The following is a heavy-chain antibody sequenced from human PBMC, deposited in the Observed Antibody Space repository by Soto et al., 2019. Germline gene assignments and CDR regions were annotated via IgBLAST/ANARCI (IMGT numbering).Heavy chain of an antibody. CDR1: GFTFSSYG. CDR2: ISYDGSNK. CDR3: AKIGGDYGVDY. Sequence: QVQLVESGGGVVQPGRSLRLSCAASGFTFSSYGMHWVRQAPGKGLEWVAVISYDGSNKYYADSVKGRFTISRDNSKNTLDLQMNSLRAEDTAVYYCAKIGGDYGVDYWGQGTLVTVSS. D-gene: IGHD4-17*01. V-gene: IGHV3-30*18. J-gene: IGHJ4*02.